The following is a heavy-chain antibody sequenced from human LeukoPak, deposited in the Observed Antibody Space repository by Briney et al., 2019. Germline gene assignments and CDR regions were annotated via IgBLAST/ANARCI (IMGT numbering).Heavy chain of an antibody. V-gene: IGHV3-49*04. Sequence: GRSLRLSCTASGFTFGDYAMSWVRQAPGKGLEWVGFIRSKAYGGTTEYAASVKGRFTISRDDSKSIAYLQMNSLKNEDTAVYYCTRDSGSGAFDYWGQGTLVTVSS. CDR3: TRDSGSGAFDY. D-gene: IGHD3-10*01. CDR1: GFTFGDYA. J-gene: IGHJ4*02. CDR2: IRSKAYGGTT.